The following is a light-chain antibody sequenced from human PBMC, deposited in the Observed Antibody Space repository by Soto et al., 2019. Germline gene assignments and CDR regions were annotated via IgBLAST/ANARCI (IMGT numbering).Light chain of an antibody. V-gene: IGKV3-15*01. CDR1: QSVNNH. J-gene: IGKJ2*03. Sequence: EVVMTQSPATLSVSAGDTATLSCRASQSVNNHLAWFQHTPGQAPRLLIYAASTRATSVPARFSGSGSGKEFTLTISNVQSEDFAVYYCQQYNNWPPYSLGQGTKLEIK. CDR3: QQYNNWPPYS. CDR2: AAS.